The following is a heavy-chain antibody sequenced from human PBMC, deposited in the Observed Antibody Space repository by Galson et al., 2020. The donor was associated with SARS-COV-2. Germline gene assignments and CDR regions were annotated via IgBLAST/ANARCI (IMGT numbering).Heavy chain of an antibody. Sequence: SQTLSLTCGVYSGSFSDYYWSWIRQSPGKGLEWIGEINHSGRTNYNPSLKSRVIISVDTSKNQFSLNLSSVTAADTAVYYCASVPDGYNYAPYWGQGTLVTVSS. J-gene: IGHJ4*02. V-gene: IGHV4-34*01. CDR3: ASVPDGYNYAPY. CDR2: INHSGRT. CDR1: SGSFSDYY. D-gene: IGHD5-18*01.